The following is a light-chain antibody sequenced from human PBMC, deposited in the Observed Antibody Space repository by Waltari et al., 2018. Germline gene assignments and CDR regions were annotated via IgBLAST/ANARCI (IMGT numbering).Light chain of an antibody. V-gene: IGKV4-1*01. CDR3: QQYYDTPYT. CDR1: RNLLYSPNNKDF. J-gene: IGKJ2*01. Sequence: DIVMTQSPDSLVVSLGERATINCKSSRNLLYSPNNKDFLAWYQQKPGQPPKLLIYWASTRESGVPGRFTGSGSGTDFSLTISSLQAEDVAVYYCQQYYDTPYTFGQGTKLEIK. CDR2: WAS.